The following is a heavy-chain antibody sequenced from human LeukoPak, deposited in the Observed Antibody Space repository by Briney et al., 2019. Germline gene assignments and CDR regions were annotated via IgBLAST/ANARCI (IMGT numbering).Heavy chain of an antibody. Sequence: PGGSLRLSCAASGFTFSSYSMNWVRQAPGKGLEWVSSISSSSSYIYYADSVKGRFTISRDNAKNSLYLQMNSLRAEDTAVYYCARDGSGYYEGAFDIWGQGTMVTVSS. CDR1: GFTFSSYS. D-gene: IGHD3-22*01. J-gene: IGHJ3*02. CDR2: ISSSSSYI. V-gene: IGHV3-21*01. CDR3: ARDGSGYYEGAFDI.